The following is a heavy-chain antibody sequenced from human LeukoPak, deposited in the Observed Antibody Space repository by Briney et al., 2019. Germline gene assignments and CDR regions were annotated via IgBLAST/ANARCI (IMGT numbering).Heavy chain of an antibody. CDR1: GYTFTSYD. J-gene: IGHJ5*02. Sequence: ASVKLSCKASGYTFTSYDINWVRQSTGHGLEWMGWMNPNSGNTGYAQKCQGRVTMTRHTSISTAYMELSSLRSEDTAVYYCARGSAYRSGWSSVSPPHWFAPWGQGTLVTVSS. V-gene: IGHV1-8*01. CDR2: MNPNSGNT. D-gene: IGHD6-19*01. CDR3: ARGSAYRSGWSSVSPPHWFAP.